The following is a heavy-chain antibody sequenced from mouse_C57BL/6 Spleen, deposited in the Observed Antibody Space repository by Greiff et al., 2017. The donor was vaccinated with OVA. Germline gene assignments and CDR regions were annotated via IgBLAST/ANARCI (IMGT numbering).Heavy chain of an antibody. D-gene: IGHD1-1*01. J-gene: IGHJ2*01. CDR1: GYSITSGYY. V-gene: IGHV3-6*01. CDR3: ARGLPLYGRGY. CDR2: LSYDGSN. Sequence: DVQLVESGPGLVKPSQSLSLTCSVTGYSITSGYYWNWIRQFPGNKLEWMGYLSYDGSNNYNPSLKKRISNTRDTSRNQFFLKWNSVTTEDTATYYGARGLPLYGRGYWGQGTTLTVSS.